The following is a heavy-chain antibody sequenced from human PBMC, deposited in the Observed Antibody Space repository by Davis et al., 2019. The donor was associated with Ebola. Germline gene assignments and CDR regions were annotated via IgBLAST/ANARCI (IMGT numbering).Heavy chain of an antibody. J-gene: IGHJ4*02. V-gene: IGHV3-73*01. CDR1: WFTFSGSA. D-gene: IGHD6-13*01. CDR3: SAAAASVDY. CDR2: IRSKANSYAT. Sequence: GESLNISCAASWFTFSGSAMHWVRQASGKGLEWVGRIRSKANSYATAYAASVKGRFTISRDDSKNTAYLQMNSLKTEDTAVYYCSAAAASVDYWGQGTLVTVSS.